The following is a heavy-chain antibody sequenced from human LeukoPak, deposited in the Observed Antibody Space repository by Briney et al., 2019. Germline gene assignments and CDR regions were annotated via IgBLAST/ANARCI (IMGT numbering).Heavy chain of an antibody. CDR2: IYYSGST. J-gene: IGHJ4*02. V-gene: IGHV4-31*03. Sequence: SETLSLTCTVSGGSISSGGYYLSWIRQHPGKGLEWIGYIYYSGSTYYNPSLKSRVTISVDTSKNQFSLKLSSVTAADTAVYYCARDTLPDRATDYWGQGTLVTVSS. D-gene: IGHD1-14*01. CDR1: GGSISSGGYY. CDR3: ARDTLPDRATDY.